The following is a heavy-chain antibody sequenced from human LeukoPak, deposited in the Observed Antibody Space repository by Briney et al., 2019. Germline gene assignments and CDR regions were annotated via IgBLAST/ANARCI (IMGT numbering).Heavy chain of an antibody. CDR1: GYTFTSYG. CDR2: ISAYNGNT. CDR3: ARGGTYYYDSSGDNWFDP. V-gene: IGHV1-18*01. J-gene: IGHJ5*02. Sequence: ASVKGSCKASGYTFTSYGISWVRQAPGQGLEWMGWISAYNGNTNYAQKLQGRVTMTTDTSTSTAYMELRSLRSDDTAVYYCARGGTYYYDSSGDNWFDPWGQGTLVTVSS. D-gene: IGHD3-22*01.